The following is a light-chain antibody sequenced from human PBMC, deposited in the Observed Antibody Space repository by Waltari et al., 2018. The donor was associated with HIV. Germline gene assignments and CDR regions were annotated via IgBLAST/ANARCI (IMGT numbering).Light chain of an antibody. CDR1: DPNVGSNF. CDR2: DNH. CDR3: VTWDSNVQILL. V-gene: IGLV1-51*01. J-gene: IGLJ2*01. Sequence: SLLTQPTSVSAAPGPRVTISCSGTDPNVGSNFVPWYQHIPGTGPQLLLYDNHQRHAGVPERFSASKTGTSASLDITGLQTADEADYYCVTWDSNVQILLFGGGTKVTVL.